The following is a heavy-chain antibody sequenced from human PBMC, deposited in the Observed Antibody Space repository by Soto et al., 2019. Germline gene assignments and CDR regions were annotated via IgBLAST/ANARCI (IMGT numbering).Heavy chain of an antibody. CDR2: IYYSGST. CDR1: GGSISSYY. D-gene: IGHD3-3*01. V-gene: IGHV4-59*01. CDR3: ARGDEYYDFWSGYASPGYYYYMDV. Sequence: SETLSLTWTVSGGSISSYYWSWIRQPPGKGLEWIGYIYYSGSTNYDPSLKSRVTISVDTSKNQFSLKLSSVTAADTAVYYCARGDEYYDFWSGYASPGYYYYMDVWGKGTTVTVSS. J-gene: IGHJ6*03.